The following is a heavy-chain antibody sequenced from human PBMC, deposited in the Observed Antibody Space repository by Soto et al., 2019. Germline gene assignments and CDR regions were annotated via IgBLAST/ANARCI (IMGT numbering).Heavy chain of an antibody. V-gene: IGHV1-69*15. CDR3: AKDGGADGYFGNWLDP. J-gene: IGHJ5*02. CDR2: IIPIFGTT. CDR1: GGTFGNYA. D-gene: IGHD5-12*01. Sequence: QVHLVQSGAEVKKPGSSVNVSCKASGGTFGNYAITWVRQAPGQGLEWVGRIIPIFGTTNVAQKFQGRVTITADESTTTADMELSGLRSDDTAVYYCAKDGGADGYFGNWLDPWGQGTLVTVSS.